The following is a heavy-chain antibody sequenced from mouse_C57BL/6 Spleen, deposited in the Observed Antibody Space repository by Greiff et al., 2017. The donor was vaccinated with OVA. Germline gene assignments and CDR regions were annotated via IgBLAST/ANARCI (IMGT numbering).Heavy chain of an antibody. CDR1: GYTFTDYE. V-gene: IGHV1-15*01. CDR3: TRRSTMVTRYYFDY. D-gene: IGHD2-1*01. Sequence: VQLQQSGAELVRPGASVTLSCKASGYTFTDYEMHWVKQTPAHGLEWIGAIDPETGGTAYNQKFKGKAILTADKSSSTAYMELRSLTSEDSAVYYCTRRSTMVTRYYFDYWGQGTTLTVSS. J-gene: IGHJ2*01. CDR2: IDPETGGT.